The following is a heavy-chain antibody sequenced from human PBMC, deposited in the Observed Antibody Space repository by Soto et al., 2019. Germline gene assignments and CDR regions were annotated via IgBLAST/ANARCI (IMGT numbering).Heavy chain of an antibody. D-gene: IGHD6-19*01. J-gene: IGHJ6*02. CDR3: ARDSRSSGWYLDYYGMDV. Sequence: PGGSLRLSCAASGFTFSSYGMHWVRQAPGKGLEWVAVIWYDGSNKYYADSVKGRFTISRDNSKNTLYLQMNSLRAEDTAVYYCARDSRSSGWYLDYYGMDVWGQGTTVTVSS. CDR1: GFTFSSYG. CDR2: IWYDGSNK. V-gene: IGHV3-33*01.